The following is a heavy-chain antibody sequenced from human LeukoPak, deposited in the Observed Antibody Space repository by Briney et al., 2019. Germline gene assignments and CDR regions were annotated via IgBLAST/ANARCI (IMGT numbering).Heavy chain of an antibody. V-gene: IGHV4-59*01. CDR3: ARIVPYNYGYIDY. D-gene: IGHD5-18*01. CDR1: GGSISSYY. CDR2: IYYSGST. J-gene: IGHJ4*02. Sequence: SETLSLTCTVSGGSISSYYWSWIRQPPGKGLEWIGYIYYSGSTNYNASLRSRVTISVDTSKNQLSLKLSSVTAADTAVYYCARIVPYNYGYIDYWGQGTLVTVSS.